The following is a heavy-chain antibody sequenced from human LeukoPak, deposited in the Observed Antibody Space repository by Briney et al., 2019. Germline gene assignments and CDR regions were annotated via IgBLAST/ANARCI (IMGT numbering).Heavy chain of an antibody. J-gene: IGHJ3*02. CDR2: IWYDGSNK. CDR3: ARAGTRRGYCSSTSCLNAFDI. D-gene: IGHD2-2*01. Sequence: GGSLRLSCAASGFTFSSYGMHWVRQAPGKGLEWVAVIWYDGSNKYYADSVKGRFTISRDNSKNTLYLQMNSLRAEDTAVYYCARAGTRRGYCSSTSCLNAFDIWGQGTMVTVSS. V-gene: IGHV3-33*01. CDR1: GFTFSSYG.